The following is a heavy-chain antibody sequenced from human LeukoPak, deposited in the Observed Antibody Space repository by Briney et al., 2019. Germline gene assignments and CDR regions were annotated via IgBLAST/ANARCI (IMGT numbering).Heavy chain of an antibody. J-gene: IGHJ3*02. CDR1: GYTFSDNF. CDR2: INPNNGDT. D-gene: IGHD2-8*01. V-gene: IGHV1-2*02. CDR3: ARDLELRVRYAFDI. Sequence: ASVKVSCKASGYTFSDNFIHWVRQAPGQGLEWMGWINPNNGDTNYAQKVQGRVTVTRDTSISTAYMELSRLRSDDTAVYYCARDLELRVRYAFDIWGQGTMVTVSS.